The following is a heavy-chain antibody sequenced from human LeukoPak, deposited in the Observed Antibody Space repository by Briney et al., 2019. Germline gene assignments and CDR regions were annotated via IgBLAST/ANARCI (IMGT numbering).Heavy chain of an antibody. CDR1: GFTFSSYG. CDR2: VWYDGSNK. V-gene: IGHV3-33*01. J-gene: IGHJ4*02. D-gene: IGHD5-18*01. Sequence: PGRSLRLSCAASGFTFSSYGMHWVRQAPGKGLEWVAVVWYDGSNKYYADSVKGRFTISRDNSKNTLYLQMNSLRAEDTAVYYCASDRGTAMVFDYWGQGTLVTVSS. CDR3: ASDRGTAMVFDY.